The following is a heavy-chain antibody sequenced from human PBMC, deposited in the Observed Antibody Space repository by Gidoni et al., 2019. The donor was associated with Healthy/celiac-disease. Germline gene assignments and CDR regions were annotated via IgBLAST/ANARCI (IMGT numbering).Heavy chain of an antibody. V-gene: IGHV3-13*04. Sequence: EVQLVESGGGLVQPGGSLRLSCAASGFTFSSYEMHWVRQAPGKGLEWVSAIGTAGDTYYPGSVKGRFTISRENAKNSLYLQMNSLRAGDTAVYYCARGDDTGSIDYWGQGTLVTVSS. CDR3: ARGDDTGSIDY. D-gene: IGHD5-18*01. CDR1: GFTFSSYE. CDR2: IGTAGDT. J-gene: IGHJ4*02.